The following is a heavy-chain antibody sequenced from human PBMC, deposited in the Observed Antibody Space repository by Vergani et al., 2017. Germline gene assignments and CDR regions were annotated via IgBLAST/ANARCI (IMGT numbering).Heavy chain of an antibody. J-gene: IGHJ6*02. CDR3: TADGHLVPNNYYYYYGMDV. CDR2: ISGSGGST. D-gene: IGHD5-24*01. V-gene: IGHV3-23*01. CDR1: GFTFSSYA. Sequence: EVKLLESGGGLVQPGGSLRLSCAASGFTFSSYAMSWVRQAPGKGREWVAAISGSGGSTYYANSVKGRFTISRDNSKNTLYLQMNSLKTEDTAVYYCTADGHLVPNNYYYYYGMDVWGQGTTVTVSS.